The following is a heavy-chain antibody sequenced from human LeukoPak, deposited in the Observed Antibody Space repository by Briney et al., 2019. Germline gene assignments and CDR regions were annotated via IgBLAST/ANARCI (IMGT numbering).Heavy chain of an antibody. CDR2: IKQDGSEK. V-gene: IGHV3-7*03. D-gene: IGHD6-13*01. J-gene: IGHJ4*02. Sequence: GGSLTLSCTASGFTYSDFSMNWVRQAPGKGLEWVANIKQDGSEKYYVDSVKGRFTISRDNAKNSLYLQMNSLRAEDTAVYYCARDLSQQLDFDYWGQGTLVTVSS. CDR1: GFTYSDFS. CDR3: ARDLSQQLDFDY.